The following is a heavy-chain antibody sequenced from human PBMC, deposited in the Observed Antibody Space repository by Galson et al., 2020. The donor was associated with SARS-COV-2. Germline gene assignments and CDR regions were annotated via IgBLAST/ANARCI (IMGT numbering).Heavy chain of an antibody. Sequence: SETLSLTCTVSGGSISSYYWSWIRQPPGKGLEWIGYIHYSGSTNYNPSLKSRVTISVDTSKNQFSLKLSSVTAADTAVYYCARLARGYYGSGSPVSAFDIWGQGTMVTVSS. V-gene: IGHV4-59*08. CDR1: GGSISSYY. J-gene: IGHJ3*02. D-gene: IGHD3-10*01. CDR3: ARLARGYYGSGSPVSAFDI. CDR2: IHYSGST.